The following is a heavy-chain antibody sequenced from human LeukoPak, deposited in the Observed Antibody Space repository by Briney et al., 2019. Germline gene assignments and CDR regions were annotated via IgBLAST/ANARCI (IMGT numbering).Heavy chain of an antibody. V-gene: IGHV4-59*01. CDR3: ARVAPLYRCSSSWYSFDY. CDR2: IYYSGST. D-gene: IGHD6-13*01. J-gene: IGHJ4*02. Sequence: SETLSLTCTVSGGSISSYYWSWIRQPPGKGLEWIGYIYYSGSTNYNPSLKSRVTISVDTSKNQFSLKLSSVTAADTAVYYCARVAPLYRCSSSWYSFDYWGQGTLVTVSS. CDR1: GGSISSYY.